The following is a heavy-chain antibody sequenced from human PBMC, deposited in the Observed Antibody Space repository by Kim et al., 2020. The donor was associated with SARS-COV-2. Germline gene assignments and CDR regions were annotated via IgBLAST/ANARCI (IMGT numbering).Heavy chain of an antibody. CDR1: GFTFSNYG. CDR3: AKDCYVSGTYYIHTYYYGMDV. J-gene: IGHJ6*02. D-gene: IGHD3-10*01. V-gene: IGHV3-30*18. CDR2: ISFDGSNK. Sequence: LRLSCAASGFTFSNYGIHWVRQAPGKGLEWVAVISFDGSNKYYADSVKGRFTISRDNSKNMVFLQMNSLRAEDTALYYCAKDCYVSGTYYIHTYYYGMDVWGQGTTVTVSS.